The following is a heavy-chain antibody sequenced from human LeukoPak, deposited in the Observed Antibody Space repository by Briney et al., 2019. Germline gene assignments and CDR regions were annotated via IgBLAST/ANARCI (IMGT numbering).Heavy chain of an antibody. J-gene: IGHJ6*02. V-gene: IGHV4-39*02. CDR1: GGSISTSSHY. CDR2: INYSGST. D-gene: IGHD1-26*01. Sequence: SETLSLTCTVSGGSISTSSHYWGWIRQPPGKGLEWIGSINYSGSTYYNPSLRSRVTISVDTSKNHFSLKLSSVTAADTAVYYCARSGSYFYYYGMDVWGLGTTVTVSS. CDR3: ARSGSYFYYYGMDV.